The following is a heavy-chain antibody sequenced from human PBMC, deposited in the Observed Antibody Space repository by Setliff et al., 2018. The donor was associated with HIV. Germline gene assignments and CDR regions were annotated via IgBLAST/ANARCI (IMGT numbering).Heavy chain of an antibody. CDR1: GGTFSSYT. D-gene: IGHD4-17*01. J-gene: IGHJ4*02. V-gene: IGHV1-69*13. CDR2: IIPIFGTA. CDR3: ARPGGSYGDYGWYLRF. Sequence: GASVKVSCKASGGTFSSYTISWVRQAPGQGLEWMGGIIPIFGTANYAQKFQGRVTITADESTSTAYMELSSLRSEDTAVYYCARPGGSYGDYGWYLRFWGQGTLVTVSS.